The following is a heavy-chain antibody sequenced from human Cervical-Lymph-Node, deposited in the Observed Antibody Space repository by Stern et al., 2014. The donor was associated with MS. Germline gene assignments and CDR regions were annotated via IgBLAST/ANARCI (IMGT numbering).Heavy chain of an antibody. J-gene: IGHJ5*02. Sequence: QVQLQQWGAGLLKPSETLSLTCAVYGGSFSGYYWGWIRQSPVKGLEWIGEIILTGTTNYNPSLKSRVTISADTSKNQFSLKMNSVTAADSAMYYCASRIHNNTYYRDRWGQGTLVTVSS. CDR2: IILTGTT. CDR1: GGSFSGYY. CDR3: ASRIHNNTYYRDR. D-gene: IGHD1-26*01. V-gene: IGHV4-34*12.